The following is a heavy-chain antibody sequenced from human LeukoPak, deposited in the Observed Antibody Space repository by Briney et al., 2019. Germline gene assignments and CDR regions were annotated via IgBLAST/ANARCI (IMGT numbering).Heavy chain of an antibody. CDR3: ARHDPSCSSTSCYAL. V-gene: IGHV5-51*01. D-gene: IGHD2-2*01. CDR1: GYSFTSYW. Sequence: GESLKISCKGSGYSFTSYWIGWVRQMPGKGLEWMGIIYPGDSDTRYSPSFQGQVTTSADKSISTAYLQWSSLKASDTAMYYCARHDPSCSSTSCYALWGQGTLVTVSS. J-gene: IGHJ4*02. CDR2: IYPGDSDT.